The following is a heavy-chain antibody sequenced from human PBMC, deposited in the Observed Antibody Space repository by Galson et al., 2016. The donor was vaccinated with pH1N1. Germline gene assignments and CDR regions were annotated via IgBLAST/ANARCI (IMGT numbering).Heavy chain of an antibody. CDR3: AHREVMITKAFDF. J-gene: IGHJ3*01. CDR1: GFSVSSSGMG. CDR2: IYWDDDK. V-gene: IGHV2-5*02. Sequence: PALVKPTQTLTLTCNFSGFSVSSSGMGVGWIRQPPGKALEWLAVIYWDDDKRYSPSLKSRLTITKDTSKNQVVLKMTNMDPADTATYYCAHREVMITKAFDFWGQGTMVTVSS. D-gene: IGHD3-16*01.